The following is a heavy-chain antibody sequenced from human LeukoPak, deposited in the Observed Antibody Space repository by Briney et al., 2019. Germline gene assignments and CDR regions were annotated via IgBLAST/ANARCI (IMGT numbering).Heavy chain of an antibody. CDR3: ASDVTGDRLIYLVY. V-gene: IGHV1-2*02. J-gene: IGHJ4*02. CDR1: GYTFTDYN. D-gene: IGHD7-27*01. CDR2: INCKTGVT. Sequence: ASVNVSCKAAGYTFTDYNMEWVRQAPGQGLEWVGYINCKTGVTEYATKFKGRVTLTRDTSTSTGYLELSSLRSDDTAVYYCASDVTGDRLIYLVYWGLGTLVTVAS.